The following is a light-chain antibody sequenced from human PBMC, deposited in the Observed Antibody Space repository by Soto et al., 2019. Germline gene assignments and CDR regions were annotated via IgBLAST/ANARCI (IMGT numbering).Light chain of an antibody. CDR2: DAS. Sequence: DIPMTQSPSAMSASVGDRVTITCRASQGIRNYLDWFQQKPGRVPKRLIYDASSLQSGVPSRFSVSGSGTEFPLTISNLQPEDFATYYCLQESSYPPSFGGGTKVEIK. CDR3: LQESSYPPS. CDR1: QGIRNY. J-gene: IGKJ4*01. V-gene: IGKV1-17*03.